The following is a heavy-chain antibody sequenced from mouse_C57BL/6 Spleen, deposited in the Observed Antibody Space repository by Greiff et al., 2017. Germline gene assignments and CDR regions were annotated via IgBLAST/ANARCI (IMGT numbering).Heavy chain of an antibody. J-gene: IGHJ3*01. CDR2: IRLKSDNYAT. Sequence: EVKLEESGGGLVQPGGSMKLSCVASGFTFSNYWMNWVRQSPEKGLEWVAQIRLKSDNYATPYVESVKGRFTISRDDSKSSVYLQMNNLRAEDTGIYYCTERTGTYWGQGTLVTVSA. CDR1: GFTFSNYW. D-gene: IGHD4-1*01. CDR3: TERTGTY. V-gene: IGHV6-3*01.